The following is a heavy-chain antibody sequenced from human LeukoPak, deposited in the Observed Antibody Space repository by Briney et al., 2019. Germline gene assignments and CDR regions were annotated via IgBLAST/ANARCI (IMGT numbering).Heavy chain of an antibody. CDR2: IYYSGST. J-gene: IGHJ3*02. D-gene: IGHD7-27*01. CDR1: GGSISSYY. V-gene: IGHV4-59*03. Sequence: SETLSLTCTVSGGSISSYYWSWIRQPPGKGLEWIGFIYYSGSTNYNPSLKSRVTISVDTSKNLFSLKLSSMTAADTAVYYCAKTNWGAFDIWGQGTMVTVSS. CDR3: AKTNWGAFDI.